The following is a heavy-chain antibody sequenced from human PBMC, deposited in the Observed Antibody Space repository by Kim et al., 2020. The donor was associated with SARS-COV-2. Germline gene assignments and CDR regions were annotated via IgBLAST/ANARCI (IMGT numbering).Heavy chain of an antibody. CDR1: GFTVSSNY. CDR3: ASLSYYYGSGSYYPPRYGMDV. D-gene: IGHD3-10*01. V-gene: IGHV3-53*01. Sequence: GGSLRLSCAASGFTVSSNYMSWVRQAPGKGLEWVSVIYSGGSTYYADSVKGRFTISRDNSKNTLYLQMNSLRAEDTAVYYCASLSYYYGSGSYYPPRYGMDVWGQGTTVTVSS. CDR2: IYSGGST. J-gene: IGHJ6*02.